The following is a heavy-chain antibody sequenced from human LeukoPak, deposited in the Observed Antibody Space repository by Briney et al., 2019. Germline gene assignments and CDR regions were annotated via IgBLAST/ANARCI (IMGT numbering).Heavy chain of an antibody. Sequence: PSETLSLTCTVSGGSISSYYWSWIRQPPGKGLEWIGYIYYSGSTNYNPSLKSRVTISVDTSKNQFSLKLSSVTAADTAVYYCARDGIVVVPDHWYFDLWGRGTLVTVSS. CDR1: GGSISSYY. D-gene: IGHD3-22*01. CDR3: ARDGIVVVPDHWYFDL. CDR2: IYYSGST. V-gene: IGHV4-59*01. J-gene: IGHJ2*01.